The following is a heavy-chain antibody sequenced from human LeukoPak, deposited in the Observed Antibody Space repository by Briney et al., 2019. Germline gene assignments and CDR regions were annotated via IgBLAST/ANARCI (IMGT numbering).Heavy chain of an antibody. Sequence: SETLSLTCTVSGGSISSYYWSWIRQPPGKGLEWIGYIYYSGSTNYNPSLNSRVTISVDTSKNQFSLKLSSVTAADTAVYYCARVPFSGGSCYGGYYYYMDVWGKGTTVTVSS. V-gene: IGHV4-59*01. CDR1: GGSISSYY. CDR3: ARVPFSGGSCYGGYYYYMDV. CDR2: IYYSGST. J-gene: IGHJ6*03. D-gene: IGHD2-15*01.